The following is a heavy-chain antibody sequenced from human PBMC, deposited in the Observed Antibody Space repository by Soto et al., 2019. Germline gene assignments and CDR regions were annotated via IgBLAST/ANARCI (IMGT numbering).Heavy chain of an antibody. CDR1: TESFSNYY. V-gene: IGHV4-34*01. J-gene: IGHJ4*02. CDR3: VGGRGRLVGFDY. CDR2: INDSGNT. Sequence: QVQLQQWGAGLLKPSETLSLTCAVNTESFSNYYWSWIRQPPGKGLEWVGEINDSGNTNYSPSLKGRVTISVDTSKNQVALKLASVTAADMAIYYCVGGRGRLVGFDYWGQGTLVTVSS. D-gene: IGHD2-8*02.